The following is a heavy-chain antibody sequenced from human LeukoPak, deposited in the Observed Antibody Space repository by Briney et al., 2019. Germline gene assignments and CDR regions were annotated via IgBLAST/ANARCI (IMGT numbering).Heavy chain of an antibody. D-gene: IGHD3-3*01. J-gene: IGHJ4*02. V-gene: IGHV1-2*02. CDR1: GYTFTGYY. CDR2: INPNSGGT. CDR3: ARGITIFGVAKGYFDY. Sequence: ASVKVSCKASGYTFTGYYMHWVRQAPGQGLEWMGWINPNSGGTNYAQKFQGRVTMTRDTPISTAYMELSRLRSDDTAVYYCARGITIFGVAKGYFDYWGQGTLVTVSS.